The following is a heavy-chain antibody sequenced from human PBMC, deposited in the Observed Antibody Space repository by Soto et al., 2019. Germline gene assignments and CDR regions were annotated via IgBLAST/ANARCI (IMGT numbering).Heavy chain of an antibody. CDR1: GFTFSSYG. CDR3: AKDPSRITMVRGVYYFDY. J-gene: IGHJ4*02. D-gene: IGHD3-10*01. V-gene: IGHV3-30*18. CDR2: ISKYGSNK. Sequence: PGGSLRLSCADSGFTFSSYGMHWVRQAPGKGLEWVAVISKYGSNKYYADLVRGRFTISRDNSKNTLYLQMNSLRAEDTAVYYCAKDPSRITMVRGVYYFDYWGQGTLVTVSS.